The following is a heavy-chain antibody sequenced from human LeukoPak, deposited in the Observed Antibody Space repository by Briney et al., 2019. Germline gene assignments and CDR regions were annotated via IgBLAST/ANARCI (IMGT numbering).Heavy chain of an antibody. J-gene: IGHJ6*02. Sequence: SETLSLTCTVSGGSISSGGYYWSWIRQHPGKGLEWIGYIYYSGSTYYNPSLKSRVTISVDTPKNQFPLQLSSLTAADTAVYYCARDQLGDYYDSSGYPPAGMDVWRQGTTVTVSS. CDR2: IYYSGST. CDR3: ARDQLGDYYDSSGYPPAGMDV. CDR1: GGSISSGGYY. V-gene: IGHV4-31*03. D-gene: IGHD3-22*01.